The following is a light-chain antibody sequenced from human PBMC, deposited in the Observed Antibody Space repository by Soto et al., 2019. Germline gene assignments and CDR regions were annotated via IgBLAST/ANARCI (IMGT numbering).Light chain of an antibody. CDR3: QHYGSSLCT. CDR1: QSVSIK. V-gene: IGKV3D-15*01. Sequence: EIQMTQSPATLSVSAGERATISCRASQSVSIKLAWYQQKPGKAPRLLIYDASSLPTGVPARFSGSGSGTDFTLTISSLQPEDFAGYYCQHYGSSLCTFGQGTKVDIK. J-gene: IGKJ1*01. CDR2: DAS.